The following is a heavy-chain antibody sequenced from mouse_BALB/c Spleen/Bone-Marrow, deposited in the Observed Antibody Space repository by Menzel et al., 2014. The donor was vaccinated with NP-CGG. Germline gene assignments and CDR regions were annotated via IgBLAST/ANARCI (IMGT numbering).Heavy chain of an antibody. CDR1: GFSLTSYG. CDR2: IWSGGST. Sequence: VQLQQSGPGLVRPSQSLSITCTVSGFSLTSYGVRWVRQSPGKGLEWLGVIWSGGSTDYNAPFISRLNISKDNSKSQVFFKMNSLQANDTAIYYCARNPIRRNAMDYWGQGTSVTVSS. CDR3: ARNPIRRNAMDY. V-gene: IGHV2-2*02. J-gene: IGHJ4*01. D-gene: IGHD2-12*01.